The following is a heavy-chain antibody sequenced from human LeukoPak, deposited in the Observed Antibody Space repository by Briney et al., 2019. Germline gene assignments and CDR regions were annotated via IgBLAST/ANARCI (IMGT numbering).Heavy chain of an antibody. D-gene: IGHD3-22*01. CDR1: GGTFSSYA. CDR3: ARDGSSDYYDSSGPDDAFDI. V-gene: IGHV1-69*06. J-gene: IGHJ3*02. CDR2: IIPIFGTA. Sequence: SVKVSCKASGGTFSSYAISWVRQAPGQGLEWMGGIIPIFGTANYAQKFQGRVTITADKSTSTAYMELSSLRSEDTAVYYCARDGSSDYYDSSGPDDAFDIWGQGTMVTVSS.